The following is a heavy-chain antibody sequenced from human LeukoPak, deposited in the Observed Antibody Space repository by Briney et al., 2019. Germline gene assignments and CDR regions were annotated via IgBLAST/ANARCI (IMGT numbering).Heavy chain of an antibody. Sequence: SETLSLTCAVYGGSFSGYYWSWIRQPPGKGLEWIGEINHSGSTNYNPSLKSRVTISVDTSKNQFSLKLSSVTAADTAVYYCARGRPMTTVTYFDYWGQGTLVTVSS. CDR2: INHSGST. CDR1: GGSFSGYY. J-gene: IGHJ4*02. CDR3: ARGRPMTTVTYFDY. D-gene: IGHD4-17*01. V-gene: IGHV4-34*01.